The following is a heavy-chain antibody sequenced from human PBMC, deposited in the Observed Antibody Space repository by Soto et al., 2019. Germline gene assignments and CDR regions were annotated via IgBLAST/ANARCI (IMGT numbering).Heavy chain of an antibody. CDR2: ISGSGGST. CDR1: GITFGSRA. Sequence: EVQLLESGGDLIQPGGSLRLSCVASGITFGSRAMSWVRQAPGEGLEWVSTISGSGGSTYYADSVKGRFTISRDNSKNTLYLQMNSLRAEDTAVYYCAIFEWSLYYFDYWGQGTLVTVSS. CDR3: AIFEWSLYYFDY. V-gene: IGHV3-23*01. D-gene: IGHD3-3*01. J-gene: IGHJ4*02.